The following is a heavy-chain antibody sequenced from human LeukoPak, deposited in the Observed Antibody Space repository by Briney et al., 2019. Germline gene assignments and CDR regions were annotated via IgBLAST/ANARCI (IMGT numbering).Heavy chain of an antibody. D-gene: IGHD1-1*01. J-gene: IGHJ4*02. Sequence: GGSLRLSCAASGFILRNYWMTWVRQAPGKGLEWLANINQDGSEKYYVDSVKGRFTISRDNAKNSVYLQMNSLRVEDTAVYYCARDERPVGYWGQGTLVTVSS. CDR2: INQDGSEK. V-gene: IGHV3-7*01. CDR1: GFILRNYW. CDR3: ARDERPVGY.